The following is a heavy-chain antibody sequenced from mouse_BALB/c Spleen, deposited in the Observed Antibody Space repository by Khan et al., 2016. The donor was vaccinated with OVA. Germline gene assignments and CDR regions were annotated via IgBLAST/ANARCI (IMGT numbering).Heavy chain of an antibody. V-gene: IGHV5-6*01. CDR3: ACVSYYYDSEAFDY. J-gene: IGHJ3*01. D-gene: IGHD1-1*01. Sequence: EVELVESGGDLVKPGGSLKLSCAASGFTFSTYGMSWVRQTPDKRLEWVATISSGGSYTYYPDSVKGRFTISRDNAKNTLYLQMSSLTSDDTAIFYCACVSYYYDSEAFDYWGQGTLVTVSA. CDR2: ISSGGSYT. CDR1: GFTFSTYG.